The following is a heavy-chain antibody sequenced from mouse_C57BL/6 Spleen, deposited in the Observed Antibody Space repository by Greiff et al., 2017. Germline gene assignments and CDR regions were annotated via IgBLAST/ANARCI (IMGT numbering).Heavy chain of an antibody. CDR3: ARRRTDSNYGGGFAY. Sequence: QVQLQQPGAELVMPGASVKLSCKASGYTFTSYWMHWVKQRPGQGLEWIGEIDPSDSYTNYNQKFKGKSTLTVDKSSNTAYMQLSSLTSEDSAVYYCARRRTDSNYGGGFAYWGQGTLVTVSA. D-gene: IGHD2-5*01. V-gene: IGHV1-69*01. CDR1: GYTFTSYW. J-gene: IGHJ3*01. CDR2: IDPSDSYT.